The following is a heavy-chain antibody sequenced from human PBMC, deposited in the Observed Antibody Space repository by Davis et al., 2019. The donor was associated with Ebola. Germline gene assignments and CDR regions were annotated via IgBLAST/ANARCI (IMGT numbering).Heavy chain of an antibody. CDR2: INSDGSST. Sequence: GESLKISCAASGFTFSSYWMHWVRQAPGKGLVWVSRINSDGSSTSYADSVKGRFTISRDNAKNSLYLQMNSLRDEDTAVYYCARERYSGSVCNDYWGQGTLVTVSS. D-gene: IGHD1-26*01. CDR3: ARERYSGSVCNDY. CDR1: GFTFSSYW. V-gene: IGHV3-74*01. J-gene: IGHJ4*02.